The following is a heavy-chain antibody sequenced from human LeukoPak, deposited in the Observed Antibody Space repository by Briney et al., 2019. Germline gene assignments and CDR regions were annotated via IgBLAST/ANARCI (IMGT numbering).Heavy chain of an antibody. Sequence: GGSLRLSCAASGFTFSSNWMHWVRQAPGKGLVWVSRINEDGSTTNYADSVKGRSTIFRDNAKNTLYLQMNSLGAEDTAVYYCVRDLGGRSGHWGQGTLVTVSS. CDR2: INEDGSTT. CDR1: GFTFSSNW. V-gene: IGHV3-74*01. J-gene: IGHJ4*02. CDR3: VRDLGGRSGH. D-gene: IGHD1-26*01.